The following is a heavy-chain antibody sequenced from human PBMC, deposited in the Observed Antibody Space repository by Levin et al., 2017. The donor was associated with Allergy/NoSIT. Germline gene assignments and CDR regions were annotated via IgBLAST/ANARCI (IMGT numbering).Heavy chain of an antibody. V-gene: IGHV4-4*07. CDR3: ARDRHQLLFSRFRHWFDP. CDR1: GGSISSYY. Sequence: SETLSLTCTVSGGSISSYYWSWIRQPAGKGLEWIGRIYTSGSTNYNPSLKSRVTMSVDTSKNQFSLKLSSVTAADTAVYYCARDRHQLLFSRFRHWFDPWGQGTLVTVSS. CDR2: IYTSGST. D-gene: IGHD2-2*01. J-gene: IGHJ5*02.